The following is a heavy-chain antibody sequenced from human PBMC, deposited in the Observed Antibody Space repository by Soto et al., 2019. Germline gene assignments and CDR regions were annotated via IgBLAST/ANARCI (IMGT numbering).Heavy chain of an antibody. V-gene: IGHV4-30-4*01. CDR1: GGSISSDNYY. J-gene: IGHJ6*02. Sequence: TLSLTCTVSGGSISSDNYYWSWIRQPPGKGLEWIGYIYDSGSTYYNPSLKSRVTISVDTSKNQFSLKLSSVTAEDTAVYYCARRYEPYYYGMDVWGQGTTVTVSS. CDR2: IYDSGST. D-gene: IGHD1-20*01. CDR3: ARRYEPYYYGMDV.